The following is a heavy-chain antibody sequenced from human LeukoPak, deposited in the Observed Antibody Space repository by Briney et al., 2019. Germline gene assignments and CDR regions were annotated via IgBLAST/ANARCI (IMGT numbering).Heavy chain of an antibody. CDR3: ARGGWNKFDY. J-gene: IGHJ4*02. V-gene: IGHV4-59*01. CDR1: GGSISSYY. Sequence: PSETLSLTCTVSGGSISSYYWSWVRQPPGKGLEWIGFIFYSGTTNYNPSLKSRVTISVDTSKNQFSLKLSSVTAADTAVYYCARGGWNKFDYWGQGTLVTVSS. D-gene: IGHD3-22*01. CDR2: IFYSGTT.